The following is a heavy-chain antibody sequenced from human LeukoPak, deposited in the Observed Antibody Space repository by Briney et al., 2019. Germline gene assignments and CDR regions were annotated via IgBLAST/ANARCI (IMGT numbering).Heavy chain of an antibody. Sequence: GGSLRLSCAASGFTFSSYSMNWVRQAPGKGLEWVSSISSSSSYIYYADSVKGRFTISRDNAKNSLYLQMNSLRAEDTAMYYCARVGLYYYYGMDVWGQGTTVTVSS. V-gene: IGHV3-21*01. J-gene: IGHJ6*02. CDR2: ISSSSSYI. CDR3: ARVGLYYYYGMDV. CDR1: GFTFSSYS.